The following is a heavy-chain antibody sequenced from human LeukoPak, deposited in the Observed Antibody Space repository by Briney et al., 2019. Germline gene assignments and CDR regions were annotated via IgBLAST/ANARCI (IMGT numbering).Heavy chain of an antibody. D-gene: IGHD1-26*01. V-gene: IGHV4-34*01. Sequence: SETLSLTCPVYGGSFSAHYWNWIRQPPGKGLEWIGEINHSGSTNYNPSLKSRVTISVDMSKNQFSLKLSSVTAADTAVYYCARVTVGALDYWGQGTLVTVSS. CDR2: INHSGST. CDR1: GGSFSAHY. CDR3: ARVTVGALDY. J-gene: IGHJ4*02.